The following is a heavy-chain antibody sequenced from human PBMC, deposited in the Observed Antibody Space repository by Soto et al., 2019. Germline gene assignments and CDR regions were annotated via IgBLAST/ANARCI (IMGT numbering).Heavy chain of an antibody. Sequence: SETLSLTCTVSGGSISSTSYYWGWIRQPPGKGLEWIGSIYYSGSTYYNPSLKSRVTISVDTSDSQFSLKLSSVTAADTAVYYCSRHYGGGAYFYYSFDVSGQGTSVTVSS. J-gene: IGHJ6*02. CDR3: SRHYGGGAYFYYSFDV. V-gene: IGHV4-39*01. CDR2: IYYSGST. D-gene: IGHD2-15*01. CDR1: GGSISSTSYY.